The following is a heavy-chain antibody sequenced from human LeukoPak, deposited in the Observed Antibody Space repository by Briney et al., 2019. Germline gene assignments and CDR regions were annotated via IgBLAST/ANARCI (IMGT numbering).Heavy chain of an antibody. D-gene: IGHD3-22*01. Sequence: PGGSLRLSCAASGFTFSNAWMSWDRQAPGKGLEWVGRIKSKTDGGTTDYAAPVKGRFTISRDDSKNTLYLQMNSLKTEDTAVYYCTTGITMIGVEDDYWGQGTLVTVSS. J-gene: IGHJ4*02. CDR2: IKSKTDGGTT. V-gene: IGHV3-15*01. CDR1: GFTFSNAW. CDR3: TTGITMIGVEDDY.